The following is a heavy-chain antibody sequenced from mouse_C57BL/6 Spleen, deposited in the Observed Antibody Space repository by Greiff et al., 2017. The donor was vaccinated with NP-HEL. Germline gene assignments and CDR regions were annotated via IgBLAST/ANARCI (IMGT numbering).Heavy chain of an antibody. V-gene: IGHV1-50*01. Sequence: QVQLQQPGAELVKPGASVKLSCKASGYTFTSYWMQWVKQRPGQGLEWIGEIDPSDSYTNYNQKFKGKATLTVDTSSSTAYMQLSSLTSEDSEVYYCASKPPYYYGSSYFAYWGQGTLVTVSA. CDR2: IDPSDSYT. J-gene: IGHJ3*01. D-gene: IGHD1-1*01. CDR3: ASKPPYYYGSSYFAY. CDR1: GYTFTSYW.